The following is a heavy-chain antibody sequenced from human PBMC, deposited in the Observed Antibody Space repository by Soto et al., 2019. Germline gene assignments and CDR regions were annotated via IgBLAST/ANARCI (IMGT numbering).Heavy chain of an antibody. V-gene: IGHV1-69*01. Sequence: QVQLVQSGAEVKKPGSSVKVSCKASGGTFSSYGISWVRQAPGQGLEWMGGIIPIFGTANYAQKFQGRVTITADEPTSTAYMELSSLRSEDTAVYYCPRDNGGGGDWFYYFDYWGQGTLVTLSS. CDR2: IIPIFGTA. D-gene: IGHD2-21*02. CDR3: PRDNGGGGDWFYYFDY. CDR1: GGTFSSYG. J-gene: IGHJ4*02.